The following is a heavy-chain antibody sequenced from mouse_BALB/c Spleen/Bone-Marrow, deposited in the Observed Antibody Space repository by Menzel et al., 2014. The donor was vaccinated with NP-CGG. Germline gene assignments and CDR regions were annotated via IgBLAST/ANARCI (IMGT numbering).Heavy chain of an antibody. D-gene: IGHD2-3*01. CDR3: ARSHGYYPYWYFDV. V-gene: IGHV1-69*02. CDR2: IDPSDSET. CDR1: GYTSTSYW. J-gene: IGHJ1*01. Sequence: QVQLQQPGAELVKPGAPVKLSCKASGYTSTSYWMNWVKQRPGRGLEWIGRIDPSDSETHYNQKFKDKATLTVDKSSSTAYIQLSSLTSEDSAVYYCARSHGYYPYWYFDVWGAGTTVTVSS.